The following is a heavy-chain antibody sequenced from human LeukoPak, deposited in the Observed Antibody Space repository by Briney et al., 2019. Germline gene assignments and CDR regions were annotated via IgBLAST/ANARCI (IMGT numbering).Heavy chain of an antibody. CDR1: GYTFSGYY. CDR3: ARGVRGITIFGVVTAYYFDY. Sequence: ASVKVSCKTSGYTFSGYYMNWVRQAPGQGLEWMGWINPNSGGTNSAQKFQGRVTMTRDTSISTAYMELSSLRSEDTAVYYCARGVRGITIFGVVTAYYFDYWGQGTLVTVSS. V-gene: IGHV1-2*02. D-gene: IGHD3-3*01. J-gene: IGHJ4*02. CDR2: INPNSGGT.